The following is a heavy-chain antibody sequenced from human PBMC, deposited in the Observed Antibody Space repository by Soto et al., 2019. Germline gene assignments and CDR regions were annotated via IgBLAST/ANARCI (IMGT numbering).Heavy chain of an antibody. CDR3: ARDSGFATMVHFFDY. V-gene: IGHV4-4*02. Sequence: SETLSLTCAVSGGSISSSNWWSWVRQPPGKGLEWIGEIYHSGSTNYNPSLKSRVTISVDKSKNQFSLKLSSVTAADTAVYYCARDSGFATMVHFFDYGGQGTLVTVSS. CDR1: GGSISSSNW. J-gene: IGHJ4*02. CDR2: IYHSGST. D-gene: IGHD3-10*01.